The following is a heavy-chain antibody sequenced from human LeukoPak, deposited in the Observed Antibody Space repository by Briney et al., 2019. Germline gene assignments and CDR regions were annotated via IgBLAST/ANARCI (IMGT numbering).Heavy chain of an antibody. CDR1: GYTFTGYY. V-gene: IGHV1-2*02. CDR3: ARGPLYYYDSSGYPMAGVTDY. D-gene: IGHD3-22*01. Sequence: VSVKVSRKASGYTFTGYYMHWVRQAPGQGLEWMGWINPNSGGTNYAQKFQGRVTMTRDTSISTAYMELSRLRSDDTAVYYCARGPLYYYDSSGYPMAGVTDYWGQGTLVTVSS. CDR2: INPNSGGT. J-gene: IGHJ4*02.